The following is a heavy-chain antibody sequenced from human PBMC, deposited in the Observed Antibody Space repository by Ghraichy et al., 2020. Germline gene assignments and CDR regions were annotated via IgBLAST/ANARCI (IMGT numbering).Heavy chain of an antibody. V-gene: IGHV4-59*01. CDR3: ARGTYAPENYHYMDI. J-gene: IGHJ6*03. D-gene: IGHD2-8*01. CDR1: GGSTINSY. Sequence: SETLSLTCTVSGGSTINSYWTWIRQSPGKGLEWLGFMFHSGTINYNPSLKSRVTISINTSKNQFYLKLNSVTAADTAVYYCARGTYAPENYHYMDIWGNGTTVTVSS. CDR2: MFHSGTI.